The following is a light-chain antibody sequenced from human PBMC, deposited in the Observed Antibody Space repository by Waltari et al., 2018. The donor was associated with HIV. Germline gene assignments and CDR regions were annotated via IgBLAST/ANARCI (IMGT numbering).Light chain of an antibody. V-gene: IGLV1-47*01. CDR3: AGWDDSPSVYYV. Sequence: QSVITQTPSPSAPPVQMVTHSCPGIFSTFGNNSVYWSQQILVTRPKPHIYRNDQRPSGVPDRVSGSKSGTSASLAISGLRSEDEADYYCAGWDDSPSVYYVFGTGTTVTVL. CDR1: FSTFGNNS. J-gene: IGLJ1*01. CDR2: RND.